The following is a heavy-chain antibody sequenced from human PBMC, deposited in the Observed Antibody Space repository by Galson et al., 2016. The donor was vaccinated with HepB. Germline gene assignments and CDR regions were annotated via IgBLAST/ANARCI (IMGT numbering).Heavy chain of an antibody. CDR3: TRDPPDRWSMID. Sequence: SLRLSCAASGFTVNSSGMPWVRQAAGKGLGWVAYHGDNGDSQLYSNAVRGRVTVSGDNASNTLVLQMNSLRIEDTALYYCTRDPPDRWSMIDWGQGTPVTVSS. CDR2: HGDNGDSQ. V-gene: IGHV3-30*03. D-gene: IGHD2-8*01. J-gene: IGHJ4*03. CDR1: GFTVNSSG.